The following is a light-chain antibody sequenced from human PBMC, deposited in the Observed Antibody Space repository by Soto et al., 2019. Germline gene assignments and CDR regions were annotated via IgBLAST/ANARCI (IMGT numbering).Light chain of an antibody. CDR2: AAT. Sequence: EIVMTQSPATLSVSPGGGATLSCTASESINNNLAWYQQKPGQAPRLLIYAATTRATGFPARFSGSGSGTEFTLTIRSLQSEDFAVYYCQQHHKWPLTFGGGTKVDIK. CDR1: ESINNN. J-gene: IGKJ4*01. CDR3: QQHHKWPLT. V-gene: IGKV3-15*01.